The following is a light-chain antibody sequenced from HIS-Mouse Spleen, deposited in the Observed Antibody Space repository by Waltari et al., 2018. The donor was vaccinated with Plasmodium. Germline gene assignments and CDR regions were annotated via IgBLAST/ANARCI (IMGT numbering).Light chain of an antibody. CDR2: EDS. J-gene: IGLJ3*02. CDR1: ALPKKY. CDR3: YSTDSSGNHRV. V-gene: IGLV3-10*01. Sequence: SYELTQPPSVSVSPGQTARITCSGDALPKKYAYWYQQKSGQAPVLVIYEDSKRPSGIPERISGSSSVPMATLTSSGAKVEDEADYYCYSTDSSGNHRVFGGGTKLTVL.